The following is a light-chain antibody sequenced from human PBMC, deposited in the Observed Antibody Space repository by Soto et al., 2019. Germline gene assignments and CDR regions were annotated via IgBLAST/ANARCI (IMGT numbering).Light chain of an antibody. CDR2: DAS. J-gene: IGKJ1*01. CDR1: QNVTTD. Sequence: ETVMTQSPATLSVSPGERATLSCRASQNVTTDLAWYQQKPGQAPSLLIFDASTRATGVPARFSGSGSRTEFTLTISSLQSEDFAVYCCQQYNNWPRGSFGQGTKVEIK. V-gene: IGKV3-15*01. CDR3: QQYNNWPRGS.